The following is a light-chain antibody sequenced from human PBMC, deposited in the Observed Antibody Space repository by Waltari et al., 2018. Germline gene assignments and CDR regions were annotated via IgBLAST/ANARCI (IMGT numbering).Light chain of an antibody. V-gene: IGLV2-8*01. J-gene: IGLJ2*01. CDR1: SSDVGGYNY. CDR2: EVS. CDR3: SSYAGSNNFVV. Sequence: QSALTQPPSASGSPGQSVTISCTGTSSDVGGYNYVSWYQQHPGKAPKLMIYEVSKRPAGVPDRFAGSKFGNTASLTVPGLQAEDEADYYCSSYAGSNNFVVFGGGTKLTVL.